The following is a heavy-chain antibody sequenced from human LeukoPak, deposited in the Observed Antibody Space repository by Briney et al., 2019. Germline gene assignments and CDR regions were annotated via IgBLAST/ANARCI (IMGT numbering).Heavy chain of an antibody. CDR1: GGSFSGYY. CDR2: INHSGST. Sequence: SETLSLTCAVYGGSFSGYYWSWIRQPPGKGLEWIGEINHSGSTNYSPSLKSRVTISVDTSKNQFSLKLSSVTAADTAVYYCARAPRGSYTAWFDPWGQGTLVTVSS. D-gene: IGHD1-26*01. J-gene: IGHJ5*02. CDR3: ARAPRGSYTAWFDP. V-gene: IGHV4-34*01.